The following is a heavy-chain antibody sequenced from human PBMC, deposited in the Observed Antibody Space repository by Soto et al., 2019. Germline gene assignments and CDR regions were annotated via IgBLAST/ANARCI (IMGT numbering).Heavy chain of an antibody. Sequence: SVKLSCKASGGTFSSHAFSLLRQDPAQGLEWMGGIIPMFVTANYAQKFQGRVTITADKTTCSSHMELSSLRSGDTAVYYCARDYSSRRGWGQGTLVTVSS. J-gene: IGHJ4*02. CDR2: IIPMFVTA. CDR1: GGTFSSHA. V-gene: IGHV1-69*06. CDR3: ARDYSSRRG. D-gene: IGHD2-2*01.